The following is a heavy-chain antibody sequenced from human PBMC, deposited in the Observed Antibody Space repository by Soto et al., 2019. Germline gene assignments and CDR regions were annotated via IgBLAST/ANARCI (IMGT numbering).Heavy chain of an antibody. J-gene: IGHJ4*02. CDR3: ARGGFFLWELLPFDY. CDR1: GFTFSSYA. Sequence: PGGSLRLSCAASGFTFSSYAMHWVRQAPGKGLEWVAVISYDGSNKYYADSVKGRFTISRDNSKNTLSLQMNSLRAEDTAVYYCARGGFFLWELLPFDYWGQGTLVTVSS. V-gene: IGHV3-30-3*01. D-gene: IGHD1-26*01. CDR2: ISYDGSNK.